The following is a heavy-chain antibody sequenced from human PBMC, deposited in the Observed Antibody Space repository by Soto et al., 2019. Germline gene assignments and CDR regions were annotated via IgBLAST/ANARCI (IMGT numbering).Heavy chain of an antibody. V-gene: IGHV3-23*01. CDR1: GFTFSSYA. D-gene: IGHD3-3*01. CDR2: ISGSGVST. J-gene: IGHJ5*02. Sequence: PGGSLRLSCAASGFTFSSYAMSWVRQAPGKGLEWVSAISGSGVSTYYADSVKGRFTISRDNSKKTLYLQMNSLRAEDTAVYYCAKSRPNTYYDFWSGYSSGGFDPWGQGTLVTVSS. CDR3: AKSRPNTYYDFWSGYSSGGFDP.